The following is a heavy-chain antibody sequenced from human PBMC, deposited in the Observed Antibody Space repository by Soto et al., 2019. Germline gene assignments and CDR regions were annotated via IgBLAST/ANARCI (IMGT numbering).Heavy chain of an antibody. CDR1: GFTFSSYG. CDR3: AGYSGYDYGLDY. D-gene: IGHD5-12*01. CDR2: IWYDGSNK. J-gene: IGHJ4*02. V-gene: IGHV3-33*01. Sequence: GGSLRLSCAASGFTFSSYGMHWVRQAPGKGLEWVAVIWYDGSNKYYADSVKGRFTISRDNSKNTLYLQMNSLRAEDTAVYYCAGYSGYDYGLDYWGQGTLVTVSS.